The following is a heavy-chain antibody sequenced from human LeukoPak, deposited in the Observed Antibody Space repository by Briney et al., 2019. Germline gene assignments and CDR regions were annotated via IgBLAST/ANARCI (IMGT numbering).Heavy chain of an antibody. CDR2: IWYDGSNE. Sequence: GGSQRLSCAASGFTFSNYAMHWVRQAPGKGLGCVALIWYDGSNEFYADSVKGRFTISRDNSKNTLYLKMKSLRAEDTAVYYCAREAGYDTSGYPRDYWGQGTLVTVSS. CDR1: GFTFSNYA. D-gene: IGHD3-22*01. CDR3: AREAGYDTSGYPRDY. J-gene: IGHJ4*02. V-gene: IGHV3-33*08.